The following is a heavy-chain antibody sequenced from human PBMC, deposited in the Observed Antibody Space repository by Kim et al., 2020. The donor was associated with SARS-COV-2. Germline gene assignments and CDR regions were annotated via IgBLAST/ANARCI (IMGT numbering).Heavy chain of an antibody. D-gene: IGHD2-2*01. V-gene: IGHV4-59*01. CDR3: ARPIVVVPAAMRDAFDI. CDR1: GGSISSYY. CDR2: IYYSGST. J-gene: IGHJ3*02. Sequence: SETLSLTCTVSGGSISSYYWSWIRQPPGKGLEWIGYIYYSGSTNYNPSLKSRVTISVDTSKNQFSLKLSSVTAADTAVYYCARPIVVVPAAMRDAFDIWGQGTMVTVSS.